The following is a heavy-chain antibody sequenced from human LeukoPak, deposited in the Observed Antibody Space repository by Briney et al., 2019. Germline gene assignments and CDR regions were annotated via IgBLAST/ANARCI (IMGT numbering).Heavy chain of an antibody. CDR3: AKDLYGDYMIDY. V-gene: IGHV3-23*01. Sequence: GGSPRLSCAASGFTFSSYAMSWVRQAPGKGLEWVSVISGSDGSTYYADSVKGRFTISRDNSKNTLYLQMNSLRAEDTAVYYCAKDLYGDYMIDYWGQGTLVTVPS. CDR1: GFTFSSYA. CDR2: ISGSDGST. J-gene: IGHJ4*02. D-gene: IGHD4-17*01.